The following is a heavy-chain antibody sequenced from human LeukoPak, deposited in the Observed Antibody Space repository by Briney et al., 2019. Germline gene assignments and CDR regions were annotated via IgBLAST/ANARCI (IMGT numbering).Heavy chain of an antibody. CDR3: ARDPTTVVTTPYYFDF. CDR2: INDRGHT. J-gene: IGHJ4*02. D-gene: IGHD4-23*01. CDR1: GGSFSGYH. V-gene: IGHV4-34*01. Sequence: ADTLSLTCAVHGGSFSGYHWNWIRQSPGKGLEWIGEINDRGHTNYNPSLESRITISVDTSKKQFSLNLSSVTAADTAVYYCARDPTTVVTTPYYFDFWGQGTLVTVSS.